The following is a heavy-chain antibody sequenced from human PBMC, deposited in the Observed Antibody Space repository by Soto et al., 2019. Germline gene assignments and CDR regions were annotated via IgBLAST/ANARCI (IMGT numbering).Heavy chain of an antibody. J-gene: IGHJ3*01. CDR2: ISGSGGTI. CDR3: AKGFIVVVTAIRPDDNFDV. D-gene: IGHD2-21*02. CDR1: GFTFNTYA. Sequence: VGSLRLSCAASGFTFNTYAMNWVRQAPGKGLEWVASISGSGGTINYADSVKGRFTTSRDTSKNTLYLQMNSLSAEDTAVYYCAKGFIVVVTAIRPDDNFDVWGQGTMVTVSS. V-gene: IGHV3-23*01.